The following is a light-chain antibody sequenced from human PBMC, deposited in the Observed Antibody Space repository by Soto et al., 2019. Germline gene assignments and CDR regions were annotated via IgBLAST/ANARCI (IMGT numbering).Light chain of an antibody. CDR3: ATWDSSRRAEAV. CDR1: SSDIGNNH. CDR2: DSD. V-gene: IGLV1-51*01. Sequence: QSVLTQPPSVSAAPGQKVTISCSGSSSDIGNNHVSWYQQFPETAPKLLIYDSDKRPSGIPDRFSGPKSGTSATLGITGLQTGDEADYYCATWDSSRRAEAVFGGGTKLTVL. J-gene: IGLJ2*01.